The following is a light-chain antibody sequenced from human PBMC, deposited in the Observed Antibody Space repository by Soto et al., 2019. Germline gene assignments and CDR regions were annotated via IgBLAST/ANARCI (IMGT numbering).Light chain of an antibody. Sequence: QSVLTQPPSASGTPGQRVTISCSGNTSNIGRSTVSWYQQFPGAAPKLLIYGNTQRPLGVPVRFSGSKSDTSASLAISGLQSEDEADYYCATWNDSLPAVFGGGTKLTVL. J-gene: IGLJ2*01. V-gene: IGLV1-44*01. CDR1: TSNIGRST. CDR3: ATWNDSLPAV. CDR2: GNT.